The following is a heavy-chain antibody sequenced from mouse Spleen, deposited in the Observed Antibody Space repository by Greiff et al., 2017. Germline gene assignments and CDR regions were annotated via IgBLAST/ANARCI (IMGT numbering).Heavy chain of an antibody. V-gene: IGHV5-16*01. CDR3: ARAYSHAGFDY. J-gene: IGHJ2*01. Sequence: EVQVVESEGGLVQPGSSMKLSCTASGFTFSDYYMAWVRQVPEKGLEWVANINYDGSSTYYLDSLKSRFIISRDNAKNILYLQMSSLKSEDTATYYCARAYSHAGFDYWGQGTTLTVSS. CDR2: INYDGSST. D-gene: IGHD2-12*01. CDR1: GFTFSDYY.